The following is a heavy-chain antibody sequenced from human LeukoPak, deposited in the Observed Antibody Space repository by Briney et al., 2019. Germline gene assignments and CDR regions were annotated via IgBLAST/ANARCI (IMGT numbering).Heavy chain of an antibody. D-gene: IGHD1-26*01. CDR3: AIGHSFERSRVYY. CDR1: GYTFTNYV. J-gene: IGHJ4*02. Sequence: ASVKVSCKASGYTFTNYVINWVRQAPGQGLEWVGWISAYNGNTNYTQKFQGRLTITMNTSTSTAYMELRSLRSDDTAVYFCAIGHSFERSRVYYWGQGTLVT. V-gene: IGHV1-18*04. CDR2: ISAYNGNT.